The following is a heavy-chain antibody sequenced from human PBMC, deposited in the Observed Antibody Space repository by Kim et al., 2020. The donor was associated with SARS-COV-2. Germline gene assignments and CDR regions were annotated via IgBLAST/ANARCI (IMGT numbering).Heavy chain of an antibody. V-gene: IGHV4-31*03. D-gene: IGHD3-22*01. CDR1: GGSISSGGYY. Sequence: SETLSLTCTVSGGSISSGGYYWSWIRQHPGKGLEWIGYIYYSGSTYYNPSLKSRVTISVDTSKNQFSLKLSSVTAADTAVYYCARDRLYDSSGGRYDAFDIWGQGTMVTVSS. J-gene: IGHJ3*02. CDR2: IYYSGST. CDR3: ARDRLYDSSGGRYDAFDI.